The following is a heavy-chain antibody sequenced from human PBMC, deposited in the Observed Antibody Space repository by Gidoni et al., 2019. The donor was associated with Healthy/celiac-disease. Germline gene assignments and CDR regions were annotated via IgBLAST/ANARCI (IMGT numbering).Heavy chain of an antibody. CDR2: ISYDGSNK. D-gene: IGHD3-3*01. J-gene: IGHJ4*02. Sequence: QVQLVESGGGVVPPGRSLRLSCAASGFTFSSYAMHWVRQAPGKGLEWVAVISYDGSNKYYADSVKGRFTISRDNSKNTLYLQMNSLRAEDTAVYYCARVHDFWSGYPYWGQGTLVTVSS. V-gene: IGHV3-30-3*01. CDR3: ARVHDFWSGYPY. CDR1: GFTFSSYA.